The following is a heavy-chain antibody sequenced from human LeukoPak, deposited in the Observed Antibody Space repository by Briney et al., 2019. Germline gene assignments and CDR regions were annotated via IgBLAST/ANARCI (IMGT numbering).Heavy chain of an antibody. CDR1: GFTFGPYA. Sequence: GGSLSFSCPAPGFTFGPYAMTWFRKAPGKGRGGVSETIGSGGSTYYADSVKGRFTISRDNSKNTLYLQMNSLRAEDTAVYYCAKAACSSTSCQYYYYYGMDVWGQGTTVTVSS. V-gene: IGHV3-23*01. CDR3: AKAACSSTSCQYYYYYGMDV. J-gene: IGHJ6*02. D-gene: IGHD2-2*01. CDR2: TIGSGGST.